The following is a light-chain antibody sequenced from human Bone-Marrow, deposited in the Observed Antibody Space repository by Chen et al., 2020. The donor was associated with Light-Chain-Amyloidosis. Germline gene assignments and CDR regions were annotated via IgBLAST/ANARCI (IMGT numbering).Light chain of an antibody. CDR3: QSADSSGTYEVI. Sequence: SYELTQPPSVSVSPGQTPRITCSGDDLPTKYAYCYQQKPGQAPVLGIHRDTERPSGISERFSGSSSGTTSTLTISGVQAEDEADYHCQSADSSGTYEVIFGGGTKLTVL. J-gene: IGLJ2*01. CDR1: DLPTKY. CDR2: RDT. V-gene: IGLV3-25*03.